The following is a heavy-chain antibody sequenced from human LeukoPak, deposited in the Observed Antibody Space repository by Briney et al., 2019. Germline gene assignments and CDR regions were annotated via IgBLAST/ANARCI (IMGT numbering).Heavy chain of an antibody. CDR2: IWYDGSNK. V-gene: IGHV3-33*06. CDR1: GFTFSSYG. D-gene: IGHD3-10*01. J-gene: IGHJ4*02. CDR3: AKGRGSGSYLGY. Sequence: GRSLRLSCAASGFTFSSYGMHWVRQAPGKGLEWVAVIWYDGSNKYYADSVKGRFTISRDNSKNTRYLQMNSLRAEDTAVYYCAKGRGSGSYLGYWGQGTLVTVSS.